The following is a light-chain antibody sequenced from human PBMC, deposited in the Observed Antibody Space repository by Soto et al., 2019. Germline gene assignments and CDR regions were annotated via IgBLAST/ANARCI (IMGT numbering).Light chain of an antibody. Sequence: EIVLTQSPATLSLSPGERATLSCRASQSFSNYLAWYQHKPGQAPRLLIYDVSNRATGIPARFSGSGSGTDFTLTISSLEPEDVAVYYCQQCTNWPPTFGGGIKVETK. CDR2: DVS. V-gene: IGKV3-11*01. J-gene: IGKJ4*01. CDR3: QQCTNWPPT. CDR1: QSFSNY.